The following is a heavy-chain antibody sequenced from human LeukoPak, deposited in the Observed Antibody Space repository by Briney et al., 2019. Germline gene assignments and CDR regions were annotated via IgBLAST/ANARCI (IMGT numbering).Heavy chain of an antibody. D-gene: IGHD4-23*01. CDR3: AKVNYGGSRRPYYFDY. CDR1: GFTFSSYA. J-gene: IGHJ4*02. CDR2: ISGSGGST. Sequence: PGGSLRLSCAASGFTFSSYAMSWVRQAPGKGLEWVSAISGSGGSTYYADSVKGRFTISRDNSKNTLYLQMNSLRAEDTAVYYCAKVNYGGSRRPYYFDYWGQGTLVTVSS. V-gene: IGHV3-23*01.